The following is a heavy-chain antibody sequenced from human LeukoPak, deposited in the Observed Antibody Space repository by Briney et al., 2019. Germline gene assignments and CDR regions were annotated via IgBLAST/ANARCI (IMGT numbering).Heavy chain of an antibody. CDR3: AGSLYSYGSYYYYYMDV. V-gene: IGHV3-53*01. Sequence: GGSLRLSCAASGFTVSSNYMSWVRQAPGKGLERVSVIYSGGSTYYADSVKGRFTISRDNSKNTLYLQMNSLRAEDTAVYYCAGSLYSYGSYYYYYMDVWGKGTTVTVSS. CDR1: GFTVSSNY. D-gene: IGHD5-18*01. J-gene: IGHJ6*03. CDR2: IYSGGST.